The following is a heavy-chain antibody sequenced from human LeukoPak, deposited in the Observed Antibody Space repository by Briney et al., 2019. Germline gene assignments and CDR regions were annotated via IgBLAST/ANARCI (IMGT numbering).Heavy chain of an antibody. D-gene: IGHD1-1*01. Sequence: GGSLRLSCAASGFTFSSYAMSWVRQAPGKGLEWVSAISGSGGSTYYADSVKGRFTISRDNSKNTLYLQMNSLRAEDTAVYYCAKSRRGTVDANWFDPWGQGTLVTVSS. J-gene: IGHJ5*02. CDR2: ISGSGGST. CDR1: GFTFSSYA. V-gene: IGHV3-23*01. CDR3: AKSRRGTVDANWFDP.